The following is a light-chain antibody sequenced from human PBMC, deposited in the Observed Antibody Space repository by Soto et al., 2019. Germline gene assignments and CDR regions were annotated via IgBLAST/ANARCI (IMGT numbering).Light chain of an antibody. V-gene: IGKV3-15*01. Sequence: EIVLTQSPATLSVSPGDRVTLSCRASQSVGSTLVWYQQKPGQPPRLLIRGASTRATGVPARFGGSGSGTEFTLTIHSLQSEDSAVYFCQHYSNWLSFGGGTKVQI. CDR1: QSVGST. CDR2: GAS. J-gene: IGKJ4*01. CDR3: QHYSNWLS.